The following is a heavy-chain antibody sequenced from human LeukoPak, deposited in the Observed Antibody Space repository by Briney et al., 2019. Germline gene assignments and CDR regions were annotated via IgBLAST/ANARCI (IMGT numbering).Heavy chain of an antibody. V-gene: IGHV3-48*04. D-gene: IGHD3-22*01. J-gene: IGHJ4*02. CDR2: ISSSGSTI. CDR1: GFTFSNYA. CDR3: ARARDYYDGSGYYSPGLDY. Sequence: GGSLRLSCAASGFTFSNYAMNWVRQAPGKGLEWVSYISSSGSTIHYADSVKGRFTISRDNAKNSLYLQMNSLRAEDTAVYYCARARDYYDGSGYYSPGLDYWGQGTLVTVSS.